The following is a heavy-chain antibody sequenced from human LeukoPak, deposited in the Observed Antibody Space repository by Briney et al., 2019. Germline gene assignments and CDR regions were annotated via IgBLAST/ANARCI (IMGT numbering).Heavy chain of an antibody. Sequence: GASVKVSCKASGGTFSSYAISWVRQAPGQGLEWVGRIIPILGIANYAQKFQGRVTITADKSTSTAYMELSSLRSEDTAVYYCARDISGSFTGAFDIWGQGTMVTVSS. CDR2: IIPILGIA. J-gene: IGHJ3*02. CDR3: ARDISGSFTGAFDI. D-gene: IGHD1-26*01. CDR1: GGTFSSYA. V-gene: IGHV1-69*04.